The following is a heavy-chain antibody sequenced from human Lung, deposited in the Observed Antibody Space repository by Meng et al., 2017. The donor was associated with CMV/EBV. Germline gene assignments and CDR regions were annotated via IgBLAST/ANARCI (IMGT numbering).Heavy chain of an antibody. CDR1: GFTFSSYA. J-gene: IGHJ6*02. Sequence: SCAASGFTFSSYAMSWVRQAPGKGLEWVSAISGSGGSTYYADSVKGRFTISRDNSKNTLYLQMNSLRAEDTAVYYCAKGRSLGYYYYGMDVWGQGXTVTVSS. CDR3: AKGRSLGYYYYGMDV. D-gene: IGHD3-16*02. CDR2: ISGSGGST. V-gene: IGHV3-23*01.